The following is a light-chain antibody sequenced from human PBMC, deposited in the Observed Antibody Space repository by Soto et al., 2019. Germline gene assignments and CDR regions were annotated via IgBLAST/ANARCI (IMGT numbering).Light chain of an antibody. V-gene: IGLV2-8*01. Sequence: QSALTQPPSASGSPGQSVTISCTGTSSDVGVYNYVSWYQQHPGKAPKLMIYEVSKRPSGVPDRFSGSKSGTTASLTVSGLQAEYEADYYCSSFAGNNNLVFGGGTKLPVL. CDR3: SSFAGNNNLV. J-gene: IGLJ2*01. CDR1: SSDVGVYNY. CDR2: EVS.